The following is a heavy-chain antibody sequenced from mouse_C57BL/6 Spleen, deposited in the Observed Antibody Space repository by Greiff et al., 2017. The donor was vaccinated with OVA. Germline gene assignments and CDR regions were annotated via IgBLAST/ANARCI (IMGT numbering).Heavy chain of an antibody. V-gene: IGHV3-6*01. CDR2: ISYDGSN. CDR3: ARGEGLDAMDY. Sequence: EVQVVESGPGLVKPSQSLSLTCSVTGYSITSGYYWNWIRQFPGNKLEWMGYISYDGSNNYNPSLKNRISITRDTSKNQFFLKLNSVTTEDTATYYCARGEGLDAMDYWGQGTSVTVSS. J-gene: IGHJ4*01. CDR1: GYSITSGYY.